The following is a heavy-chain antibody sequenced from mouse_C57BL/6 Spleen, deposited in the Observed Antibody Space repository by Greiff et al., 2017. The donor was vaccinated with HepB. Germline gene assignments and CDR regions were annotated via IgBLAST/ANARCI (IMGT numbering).Heavy chain of an antibody. Sequence: QVQLKESGAELVKPGASVKISCKASGYAFSSYWMNWVKQRPGKGLEWIGQIYPGDGDTNYNGKFKGKATLTADKSSSTAYMQLSSLTSEDSAVYFCARRGWDWVYAMDYWGQGTSVTVSS. CDR3: ARRGWDWVYAMDY. CDR2: IYPGDGDT. V-gene: IGHV1-80*01. CDR1: GYAFSSYW. J-gene: IGHJ4*01. D-gene: IGHD4-1*01.